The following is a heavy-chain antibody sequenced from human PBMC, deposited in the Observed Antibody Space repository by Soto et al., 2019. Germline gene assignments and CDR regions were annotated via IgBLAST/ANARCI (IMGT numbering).Heavy chain of an antibody. CDR1: GFTFTSSA. CDR3: ARGSSGWYLFDY. CDR2: IVVGSGNT. V-gene: IGHV1-58*01. D-gene: IGHD6-19*01. J-gene: IGHJ4*02. Sequence: SVKVSCKASGFTFTSSAVQWVRQARGQRLEWIGWIVVGSGNTNYAQKFQERVTITRDMSTSTAYMELSSLRSEDTAVYYCARGSSGWYLFDYWGQGTLVTVSS.